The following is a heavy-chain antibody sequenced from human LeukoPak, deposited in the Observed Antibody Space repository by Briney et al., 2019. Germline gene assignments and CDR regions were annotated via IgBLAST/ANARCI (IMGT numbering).Heavy chain of an antibody. D-gene: IGHD6-19*01. CDR2: IWYDGRTK. V-gene: IGHV3-33*01. Sequence: GGSLRLSCEVSGFIFSNDGTPSVRQAPGKGLERVALIWYDGRTKFHADSVRGRFTISRDNSANTLYLQMSSLRVEDTAVYYCAREWGRIAVAGGPGYWGQGALVTVSS. CDR3: AREWGRIAVAGGPGY. CDR1: GFIFSNDG. J-gene: IGHJ4*02.